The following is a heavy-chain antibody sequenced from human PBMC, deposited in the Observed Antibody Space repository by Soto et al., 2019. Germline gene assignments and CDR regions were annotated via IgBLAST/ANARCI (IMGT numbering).Heavy chain of an antibody. J-gene: IGHJ4*02. Sequence: ASVKVSCKASGGTFSSYAISWVRQAPGQGLEWMGGIIPIFGTANYAQKFQGRVTITADESTSTAYMELSSLRSDDTAVYYCASAAVTGTAGLDFWGQGTQVTVSS. CDR2: IIPIFGTA. D-gene: IGHD6-19*01. CDR1: GGTFSSYA. V-gene: IGHV1-69*13. CDR3: ASAAVTGTAGLDF.